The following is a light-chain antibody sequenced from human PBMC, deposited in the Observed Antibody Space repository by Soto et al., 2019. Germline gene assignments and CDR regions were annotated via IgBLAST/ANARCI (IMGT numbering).Light chain of an antibody. Sequence: DIQMTQSPSTLSASVGDRVTITCRASQSISSWLAWYQQKPGKAPKLLIYKASSLESGVPSRFSGSGSGTEFTLTISSLQPDDFATYYCQEYNTYSYTFGQGTKVDIK. CDR2: KAS. J-gene: IGKJ2*01. CDR3: QEYNTYSYT. CDR1: QSISSW. V-gene: IGKV1-5*03.